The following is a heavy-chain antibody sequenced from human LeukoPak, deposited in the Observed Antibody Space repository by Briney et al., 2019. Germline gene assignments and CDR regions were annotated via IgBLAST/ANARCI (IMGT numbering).Heavy chain of an antibody. CDR3: ASHLMWNHDACDI. CDR1: SCSISSYY. J-gene: IGHJ3*02. D-gene: IGHD1-1*01. V-gene: IGHV4-59*08. CDR2: IYYSGST. Sequence: SETLSLTCTFSSCSISSYYWSWLRQPPGKGLEWIGYIYYSGSTNHNPSLKSRVTISVDTSKNQFSLKRSSVSAADPVCYYFASHLMWNHDACDIWGQGTIVTVSS.